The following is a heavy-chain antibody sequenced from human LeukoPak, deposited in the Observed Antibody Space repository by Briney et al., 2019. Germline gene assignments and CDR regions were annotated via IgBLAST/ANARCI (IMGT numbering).Heavy chain of an antibody. Sequence: PGRSLRLSCAASGFTFSSYGMHWVRQAPGKGLEWVAVIWYDGSNKYYADSVKGRFTISRDNSKNTLYLQMNSLRAEDTAVYYCAKDQNLNYYDSSGYQPGFDYWGQGTLVTVSS. CDR2: IWYDGSNK. V-gene: IGHV3-33*06. D-gene: IGHD3-22*01. CDR1: GFTFSSYG. CDR3: AKDQNLNYYDSSGYQPGFDY. J-gene: IGHJ4*02.